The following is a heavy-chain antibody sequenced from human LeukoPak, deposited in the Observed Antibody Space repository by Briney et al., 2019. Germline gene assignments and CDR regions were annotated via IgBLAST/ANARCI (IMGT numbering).Heavy chain of an antibody. CDR1: GGTFSTYA. J-gene: IGHJ4*02. CDR2: IIPIFGTA. CDR3: ARDRVDTAMVPFDY. D-gene: IGHD5-18*01. Sequence: SVKVSCKASGGTFSTYAISWVRQAPGQGLEWMGGIIPIFGTANYAQKFQGRVTITADESTSTAYMELSSLRSEDTAVYYCARDRVDTAMVPFDYWGQGTLVTVSS. V-gene: IGHV1-69*13.